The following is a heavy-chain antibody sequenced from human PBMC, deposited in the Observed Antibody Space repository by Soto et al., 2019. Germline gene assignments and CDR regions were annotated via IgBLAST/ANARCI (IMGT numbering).Heavy chain of an antibody. V-gene: IGHV4-34*01. CDR3: AREKQAVHYYYYGMDV. CDR1: GGSFSGYY. J-gene: IGHJ6*02. CDR2: INHSGST. Sequence: SETLSLTCAVYGGSFSGYYWSWIRQPPGKGLEWIGEINHSGSTNYNPSLKSRVTISVDTSKNQFSLKLSSVTAADTAVYYCAREKQAVHYYYYGMDVWGQGTTVTVSS.